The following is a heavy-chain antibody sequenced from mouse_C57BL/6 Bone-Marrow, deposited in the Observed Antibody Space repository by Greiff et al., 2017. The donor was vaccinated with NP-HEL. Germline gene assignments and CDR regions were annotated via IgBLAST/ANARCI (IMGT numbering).Heavy chain of an antibody. CDR2: ISYDGSN. V-gene: IGHV3-6*01. CDR3: ARRDYAMDY. J-gene: IGHJ4*01. CDR1: GYSITSGYY. Sequence: EVQLQESGPGLVKPSQSLSLTCSVTGYSITSGYYWNWIRQFPGNKLEWMGYISYDGSNNYNPSLKNRISITRDTSKNRFFLKLNSVTTEDTATYYCARRDYAMDYWGQGTSVTVSS.